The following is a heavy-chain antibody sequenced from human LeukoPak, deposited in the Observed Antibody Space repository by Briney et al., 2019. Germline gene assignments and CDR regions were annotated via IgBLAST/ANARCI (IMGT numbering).Heavy chain of an antibody. CDR1: GFTFNNYA. CDR3: AKNRGGTYKYYMDV. CDR2: VSGSGGAT. V-gene: IGHV3-23*01. J-gene: IGHJ6*03. D-gene: IGHD1-1*01. Sequence: PGGSLRLSCAASGFTFNNYAMSWVRQAPGMGLEWLSYVSGSGGATYYAASVKGRFTISRDNSKNTVYLQMGSLRAEDTAVYYCAKNRGGTYKYYMDVWGSGTTVTVSS.